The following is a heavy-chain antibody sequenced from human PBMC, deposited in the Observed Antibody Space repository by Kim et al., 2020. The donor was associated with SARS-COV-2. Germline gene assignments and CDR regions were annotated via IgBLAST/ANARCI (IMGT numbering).Heavy chain of an antibody. V-gene: IGHV3-30*02. J-gene: IGHJ3*02. D-gene: IGHD3-9*01. Sequence: SVTGRFTLTRENSKNTLYLQMNSLRAEDTAVYYCAKGLRYFDWLLRPDAFDIWGQGTMVTVSS. CDR3: AKGLRYFDWLLRPDAFDI.